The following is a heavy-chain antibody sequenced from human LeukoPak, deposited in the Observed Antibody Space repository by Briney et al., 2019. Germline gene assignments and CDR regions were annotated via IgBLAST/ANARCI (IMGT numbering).Heavy chain of an antibody. J-gene: IGHJ4*02. CDR2: IRMDGGEQ. D-gene: IGHD5-24*01. CDR1: GFTFSSYW. V-gene: IGHV3-7*01. Sequence: GGSLRLSCAASGFTFSSYWMTWVRQTPGKGLEWVANIRMDGGEQYYMDSVEGRFTISRDNAKNSLYLQMYSLRPEDTAVYYCARDKGYNSAYWGRGTLVTVSS. CDR3: ARDKGYNSAY.